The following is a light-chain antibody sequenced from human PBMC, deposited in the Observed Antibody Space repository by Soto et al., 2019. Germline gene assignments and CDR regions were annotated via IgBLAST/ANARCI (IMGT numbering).Light chain of an antibody. CDR1: QSVSSSY. CDR3: QQYGSTPRT. Sequence: EIVLTQSPGTLSLSPGERATLSCRASQSVSSSYLAWYQQKPGQAPRLLIYGASSRTTGIPDRFSGSGSGTEFTRTISRVEPEDFAVYYWQQYGSTPRTFGGGPEADIK. CDR2: GAS. J-gene: IGKJ4*02. V-gene: IGKV3-20*01.